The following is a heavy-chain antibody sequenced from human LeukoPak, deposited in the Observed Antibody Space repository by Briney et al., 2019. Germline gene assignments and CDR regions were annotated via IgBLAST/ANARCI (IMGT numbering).Heavy chain of an antibody. J-gene: IGHJ1*01. V-gene: IGHV4-59*08. CDR2: MYYSGST. D-gene: IGHD6-19*01. CDR1: GGSISGYS. CDR3: ARLDSSGCLSV. Sequence: SETLSLTCTVSGGSISGYSWTWIRQPPGKGLEWIGYMYYSGSTKYNPSLKSRVTISVNTSKNQFSLQLSSVTAADTAVYYWARLDSSGCLSVWGPGTLVTVSS.